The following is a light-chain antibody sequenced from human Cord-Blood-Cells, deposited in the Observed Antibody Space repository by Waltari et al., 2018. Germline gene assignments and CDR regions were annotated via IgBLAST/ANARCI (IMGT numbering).Light chain of an antibody. CDR3: YSAADNMGV. V-gene: IGLV3-27*01. Sequence: SYELTQPSSVSVSPGQTARITCSGDVLAKKYARWFQQKPGQAPVLGIYKDSERPSGIPEGFSGSSSGTTVTLTISGAQVEDEADYYCYSAADNMGVFGGGTKLTVL. J-gene: IGLJ2*01. CDR2: KDS. CDR1: VLAKKY.